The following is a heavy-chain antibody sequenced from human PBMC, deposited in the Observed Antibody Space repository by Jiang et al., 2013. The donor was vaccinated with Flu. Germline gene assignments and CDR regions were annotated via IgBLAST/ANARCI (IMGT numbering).Heavy chain of an antibody. J-gene: IGHJ4*02. Sequence: QTLSLTCAISGDSVSSNNAAWMWIRQSPSRGLEWLGRTYYRSRWYSVSAVSMKSRVAINPDTSKNQFSLQLNSVTPEDTAVYYCARSGSGGYIDYWGQGMLVTVSS. V-gene: IGHV6-1*01. CDR3: ARSGSGGYIDY. CDR2: TYYRSRWYS. D-gene: IGHD3-22*01. CDR1: GDSVSSNNAA.